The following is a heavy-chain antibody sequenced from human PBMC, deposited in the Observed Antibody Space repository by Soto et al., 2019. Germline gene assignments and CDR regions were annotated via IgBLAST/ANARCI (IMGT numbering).Heavy chain of an antibody. D-gene: IGHD4-17*01. V-gene: IGHV1-46*01. CDR2: INPSGGST. CDR3: ARDYGDHQVDY. Sequence: GASVKVSCKASGYTFTSYFMNWVRQAPGQGLEWMGIINPSGGSTSYAQKFQGRVTMTRDTSTSTVYMELSSLRSEDTAVYYCARDYGDHQVDYWGQGTLVTVSS. J-gene: IGHJ4*02. CDR1: GYTFTSYF.